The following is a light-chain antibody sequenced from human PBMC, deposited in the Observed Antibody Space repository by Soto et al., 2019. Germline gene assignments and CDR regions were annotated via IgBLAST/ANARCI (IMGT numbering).Light chain of an antibody. Sequence: DIQLTPSPSSLSASVGDRVTITCRASQGISNYLAWYQQKPGKVPKLLIYAASTLQSGVPSRFSGSGSGTDFTLTISSQQPEDVATYYCQKYNSAPRTFGQGTKVDI. J-gene: IGKJ1*01. CDR1: QGISNY. V-gene: IGKV1-27*01. CDR3: QKYNSAPRT. CDR2: AAS.